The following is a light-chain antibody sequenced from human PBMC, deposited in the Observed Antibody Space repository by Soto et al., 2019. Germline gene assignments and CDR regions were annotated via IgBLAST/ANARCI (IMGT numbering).Light chain of an antibody. Sequence: IQMTQSPSSLSASVGDRVTITCQASQDITNYLIWYQQKPGKAPKVLIYDASSLGTGVSSRFSGSGSGTHFTLIISSLQPEDIATYYCQQFDSVPCTFGQGTKLEIK. CDR1: QDITNY. V-gene: IGKV1-33*01. J-gene: IGKJ2*02. CDR3: QQFDSVPCT. CDR2: DAS.